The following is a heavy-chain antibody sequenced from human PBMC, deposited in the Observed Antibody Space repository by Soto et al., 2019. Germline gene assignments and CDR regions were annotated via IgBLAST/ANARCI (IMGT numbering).Heavy chain of an antibody. CDR3: ARTLDY. Sequence: ELRLVESGGDWVQPGGSLRLSCSTSGVTFGSFGMDWVRQAPGRGLEWVANINQDGSEKYYVDSVRGRFTISRDNAKNSLYLQMNSLRVEDTAVYYCARTLDYWGQGTLVTVSS. J-gene: IGHJ4*02. V-gene: IGHV3-7*03. CDR1: GVTFGSFG. CDR2: INQDGSEK.